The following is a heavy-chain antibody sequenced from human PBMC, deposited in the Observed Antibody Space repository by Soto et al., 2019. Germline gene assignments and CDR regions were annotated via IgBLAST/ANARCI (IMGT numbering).Heavy chain of an antibody. CDR1: GSSVSSGSYY. CDR3: ARERTGDTTFFDY. D-gene: IGHD1-26*01. J-gene: IGHJ4*02. V-gene: IGHV4-61*01. Sequence: NPSETLSLTCTVSGSSVSSGSYYWSWIRQPPGKGLEWIGYIYNSGSTNYNPSLKSRVTISVDTSKSQFSLRLSSVSAADTAVYYCARERTGDTTFFDYWGQGTLVTVSS. CDR2: IYNSGST.